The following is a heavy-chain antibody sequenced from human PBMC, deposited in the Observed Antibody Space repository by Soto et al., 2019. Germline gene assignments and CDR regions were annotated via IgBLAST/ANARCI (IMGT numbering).Heavy chain of an antibody. CDR3: ARDPRQYSSNWFDP. J-gene: IGHJ5*02. CDR2: IYHSGST. D-gene: IGHD1-26*01. CDR1: GYSISSGYY. V-gene: IGHV4-38-2*02. Sequence: PSETLSLTCAVSGYSISSGYYWGWIRQPPGKGLEWIGSIYHSGSTYYNPSLKSRVTISVDTSKNQFSLKLSSVTAADTAVYYCARDPRQYSSNWFDPWGQGTLVTVSS.